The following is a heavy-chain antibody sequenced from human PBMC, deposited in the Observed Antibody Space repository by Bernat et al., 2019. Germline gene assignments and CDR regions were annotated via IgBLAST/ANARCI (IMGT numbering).Heavy chain of an antibody. V-gene: IGHV1-3*01. CDR1: GYTFTDYM. CDR2: ITSGNGNT. D-gene: IGHD2-2*01. J-gene: IGHJ5*02. CDR3: ARARTRSSNWFDP. Sequence: QVQLVQSGAEVKKPGASVRVSCKASGYTFTDYMMHWVRQAPGQRLEWMGWITSGNGNTKYSENFQGRVTITRDTSASTAYMELSSLTSEDTAVYYCARARTRSSNWFDPWGQGTLVTVSS.